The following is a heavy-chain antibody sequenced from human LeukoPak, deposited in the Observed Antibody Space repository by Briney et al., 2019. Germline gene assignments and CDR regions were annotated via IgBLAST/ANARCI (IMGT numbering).Heavy chain of an antibody. D-gene: IGHD1-7*01. CDR2: INPSGGST. J-gene: IGHJ4*02. CDR3: ARDRGYHWNYGHFDY. V-gene: IGHV1-46*01. Sequence: ASVKVSCKASGYTFTSYYMHWVRQAPGQGLEWMGIINPSGGSTSYAQKFQGRVTMTRDMSTSTVYMEPSSLRSEDTAVYYCARDRGYHWNYGHFDYWGQGTLVTVSS. CDR1: GYTFTSYY.